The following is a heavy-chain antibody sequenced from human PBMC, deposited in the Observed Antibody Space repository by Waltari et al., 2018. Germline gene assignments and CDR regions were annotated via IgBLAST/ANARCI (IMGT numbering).Heavy chain of an antibody. V-gene: IGHV3-74*01. Sequence: EVQLVESGGGLVLPGGSLGLSCATSGFTSTTSWMRWVRQAPGKGRVWVSRINPRGNVINYADSVKGRFTISRDIAKNTLHLQMSSLRAEDTAIYYCIKDAYGPNDYWGQGALVTVSS. J-gene: IGHJ4*02. CDR3: IKDAYGPNDY. CDR1: GFTSTTSW. D-gene: IGHD3-10*01. CDR2: INPRGNVI.